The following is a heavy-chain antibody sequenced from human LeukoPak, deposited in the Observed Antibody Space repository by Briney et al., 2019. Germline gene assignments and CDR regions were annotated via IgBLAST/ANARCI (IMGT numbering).Heavy chain of an antibody. CDR1: GFTFSGSA. Sequence: GGSLRLSCAASGFTFSGSAMHWVRQASGKGLEWVGRIRSKANSYATAYAASVKGRFTISRDDSKNTAYLQMNSLKTEDTAVYYCTRQAAAAGKQDYWGQGTLVTVSS. D-gene: IGHD6-13*01. CDR3: TRQAAAAGKQDY. CDR2: IRSKANSYAT. V-gene: IGHV3-73*01. J-gene: IGHJ4*02.